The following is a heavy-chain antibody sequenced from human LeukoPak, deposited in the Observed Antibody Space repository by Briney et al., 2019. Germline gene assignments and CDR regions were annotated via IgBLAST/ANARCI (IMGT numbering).Heavy chain of an antibody. CDR3: ARDTRSYDSSGYCLFDF. J-gene: IGHJ4*02. V-gene: IGHV4-59*01. CDR1: GASIRSYY. CDR2: MCCCGST. D-gene: IGHD3-22*01. Sequence: SEPLSLTCTVSGASIRSYYWNWLRQPPGKGLEWIGYMCCCGSTNFNPSLKSRADISMDTSKYHFSLKLGSVTAADTAVYFCARDTRSYDSSGYCLFDFWGQGTLVPVLS.